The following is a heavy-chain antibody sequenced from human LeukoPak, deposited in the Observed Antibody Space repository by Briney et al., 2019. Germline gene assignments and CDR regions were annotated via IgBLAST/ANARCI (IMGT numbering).Heavy chain of an antibody. J-gene: IGHJ4*02. Sequence: GASLRLSCAASGFTFSNYAMSGVRQAPGKGLEWVSAITGSGGNTYYADSVKGRFTISRDNSKNTLYLQVNSLRAEDTAVYYCAKWGDYDVLTGYYVSDYWGQGTLVTVSS. V-gene: IGHV3-23*01. CDR1: GFTFSNYA. D-gene: IGHD3-9*01. CDR3: AKWGDYDVLTGYYVSDY. CDR2: ITGSGGNT.